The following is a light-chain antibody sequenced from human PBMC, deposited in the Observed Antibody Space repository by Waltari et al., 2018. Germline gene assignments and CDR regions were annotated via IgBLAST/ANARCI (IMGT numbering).Light chain of an antibody. Sequence: EIVLTQSPGTLFLSPGAGATLSCRASQSVSRTLAWSQQKPGQAPRLLIYGASSRATGIPDRFSGSGSGTDFSLTISRLEPDDSAVYFCQHYVSLPATFGQGTKVEIK. CDR2: GAS. J-gene: IGKJ1*01. CDR3: QHYVSLPAT. CDR1: QSVSRT. V-gene: IGKV3-20*01.